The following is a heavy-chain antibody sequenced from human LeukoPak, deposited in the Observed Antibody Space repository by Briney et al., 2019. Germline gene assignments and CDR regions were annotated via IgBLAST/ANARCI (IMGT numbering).Heavy chain of an antibody. CDR3: ARDQSGSLDY. CDR1: GFTFSNTW. D-gene: IGHD1-26*01. J-gene: IGHJ4*02. Sequence: GGSLRLSCAASGFTFSNTWMAWVRQAPGKGLEWVANINQDASTKHYVDSVKGKFTISRDNAKNSLYLQMNSLTADDTAVYYCARDQSGSLDYWGQGTLVTVSS. CDR2: INQDASTK. V-gene: IGHV3-7*01.